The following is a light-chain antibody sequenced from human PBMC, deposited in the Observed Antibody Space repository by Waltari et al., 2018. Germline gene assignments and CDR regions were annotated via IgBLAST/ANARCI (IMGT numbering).Light chain of an antibody. Sequence: DIVMTQSPDSLAVSLGERATINCKSSQNILYSSNSKNYLAWYQHKPGQPPKLLIYWASTRESGVPDRFSGSGSGTEFTLTISSLQAEDVAVYYCQQYYGLQYTFGQGTKLEIK. J-gene: IGKJ2*01. V-gene: IGKV4-1*01. CDR3: QQYYGLQYT. CDR2: WAS. CDR1: QNILYSSNSKNY.